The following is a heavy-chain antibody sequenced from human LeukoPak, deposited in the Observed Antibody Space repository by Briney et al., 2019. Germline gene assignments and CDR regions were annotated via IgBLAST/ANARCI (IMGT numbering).Heavy chain of an antibody. J-gene: IGHJ5*02. Sequence: SVKVSCRASGFTFTSSAVQWVRQARGQRLEWIGWIVVGSGNTNYPQKFQERVTITRDMSTSTAYMELSSLRSEDTAVYYCAAATLFDFWSGYLNWFDPWGQGTLVTVSS. D-gene: IGHD3-3*01. CDR2: IVVGSGNT. CDR1: GFTFTSSA. V-gene: IGHV1-58*01. CDR3: AAATLFDFWSGYLNWFDP.